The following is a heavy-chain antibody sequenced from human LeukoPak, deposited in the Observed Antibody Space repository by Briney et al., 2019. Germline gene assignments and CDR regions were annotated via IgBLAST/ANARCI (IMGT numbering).Heavy chain of an antibody. CDR3: AREPAADEVDY. V-gene: IGHV4-4*02. D-gene: IGHD6-13*01. J-gene: IGHJ4*02. Sequence: SETLSLTCAVSGGSISSSNWWSWVRQPPGKGLEWIGEIYHSGSTNYNPSLKSRVTISVDTSKNQFSLKLSSVTAADTAVYYCAREPAADEVDYWGQGTLVTVSS. CDR1: GGSISSSNW. CDR2: IYHSGST.